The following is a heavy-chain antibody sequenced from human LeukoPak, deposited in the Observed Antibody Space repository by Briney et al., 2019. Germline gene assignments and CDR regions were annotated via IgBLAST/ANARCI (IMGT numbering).Heavy chain of an antibody. CDR3: TRGAGWLIDY. J-gene: IGHJ4*02. CDR2: FHNSGTS. V-gene: IGHV4-59*01. Sequence: PSETLSLTCTVSGASISSYYWSWIRQPPGKGLEWIGYFHNSGTSTYNPSLKSRVTISADTSKNQFSLKLNSLTTADTAVYYRTRGAGWLIDYWGQGILVTVSS. D-gene: IGHD3-16*01. CDR1: GASISSYY.